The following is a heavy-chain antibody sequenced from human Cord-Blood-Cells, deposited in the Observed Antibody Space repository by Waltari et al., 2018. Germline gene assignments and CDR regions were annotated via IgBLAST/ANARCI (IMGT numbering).Heavy chain of an antibody. D-gene: IGHD4-4*01. V-gene: IGHV1-2*02. CDR3: ARDRGKADYTFDY. Sequence: QVQLVQSGAEVKKPGASVKVSCKASGYTFTGHYMHWVRQAPGQGLEWMGWINPNSGRTNYAQKFQGRVTMTRDTSISTAYMELSRLRSDDTAVYYCARDRGKADYTFDYWGQGTLVTVSS. CDR1: GYTFTGHY. CDR2: INPNSGRT. J-gene: IGHJ4*02.